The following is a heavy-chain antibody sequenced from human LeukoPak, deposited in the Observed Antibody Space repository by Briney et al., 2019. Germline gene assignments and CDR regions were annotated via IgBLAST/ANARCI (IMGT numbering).Heavy chain of an antibody. Sequence: GGSLRLSCAASGFTFSSYAMSWVRQAPGKGLEWVSVIYSGGSTYYADSVKGRFTISRDNSKNTLYLQMNSLRAEDTAVYYCAREGVPYYDSSAYDYWGQGTLVTVSS. J-gene: IGHJ4*02. D-gene: IGHD3-22*01. CDR1: GFTFSSYA. V-gene: IGHV3-66*01. CDR3: AREGVPYYDSSAYDY. CDR2: IYSGGST.